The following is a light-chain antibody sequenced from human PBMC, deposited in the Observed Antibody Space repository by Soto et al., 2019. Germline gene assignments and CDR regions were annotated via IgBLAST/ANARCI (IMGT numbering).Light chain of an antibody. CDR3: QQLNRYPYT. Sequence: DIQLTQSPSFLSSSVGDRVTISCRASQGINNYLAWYQQKPGKAPKLLFYVASILQSGVPSRFSGSGSGTQFTLTISSLQPEDFATYYCQQLNRYPYTFGQGTKVEIK. V-gene: IGKV1-9*01. J-gene: IGKJ2*01. CDR2: VAS. CDR1: QGINNY.